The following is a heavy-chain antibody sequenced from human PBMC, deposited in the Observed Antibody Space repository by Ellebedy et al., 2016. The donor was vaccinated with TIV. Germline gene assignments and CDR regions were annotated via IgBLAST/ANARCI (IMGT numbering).Heavy chain of an antibody. Sequence: GESLKISCAASGFTFSSSWMSWLRQAPGKGLEWVANINQDGSKKDYVESVKGRFIISRDNSKNTLYLQMNSLRAEDTAVYYCARDETGSGWDWFDPWGQGTLVTVSS. V-gene: IGHV3-7*01. D-gene: IGHD6-19*01. J-gene: IGHJ5*02. CDR1: GFTFSSSW. CDR3: ARDETGSGWDWFDP. CDR2: INQDGSKK.